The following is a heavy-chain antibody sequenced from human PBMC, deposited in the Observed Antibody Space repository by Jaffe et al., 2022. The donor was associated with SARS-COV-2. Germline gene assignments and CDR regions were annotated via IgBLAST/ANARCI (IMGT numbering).Heavy chain of an antibody. CDR1: GFTFSNYA. Sequence: QVQLVESGGGVVQPGRSLRLSCAAAGFTFSNYAIHWVRQAPGKGLEWVAVISYDGSNKYYADSVKGRFTISRDNSKNTLYLQMNRLRAEDTAVYYCAAWSVDYGDYAVGNVNPDVFEIWGQGTLVTVSS. D-gene: IGHD4-17*01. CDR2: ISYDGSNK. J-gene: IGHJ3*02. V-gene: IGHV3-30*03. CDR3: AAWSVDYGDYAVGNVNPDVFEI.